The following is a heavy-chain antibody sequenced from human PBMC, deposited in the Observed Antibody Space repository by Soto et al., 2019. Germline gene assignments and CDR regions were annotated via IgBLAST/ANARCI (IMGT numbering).Heavy chain of an antibody. D-gene: IGHD3-10*01. V-gene: IGHV4-59*01. CDR1: GASISSYY. J-gene: IGHJ4*02. CDR3: GRDYYGSGSRFNY. CDR2: IDYSGST. Sequence: SEPLSPTGIFFGASISSYYWSWIRQPPGKGLEWSGDIDYSGSTNYNPSLKSRVTISVDTSKNQFSLKLSSVTAADTAVYYCGRDYYGSGSRFNYWGKGPLVTVPS.